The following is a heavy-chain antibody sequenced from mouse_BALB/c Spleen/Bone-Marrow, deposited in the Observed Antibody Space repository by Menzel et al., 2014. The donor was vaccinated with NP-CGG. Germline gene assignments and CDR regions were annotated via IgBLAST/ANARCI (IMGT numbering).Heavy chain of an antibody. V-gene: IGHV2-6-7*01. D-gene: IGHD2-10*02. CDR3: AREGPYGNYAMDY. CDR2: IWGGGST. J-gene: IGHJ4*01. Sequence: VKLVESGPGLVAPSQSLSITCTVSGFSLTGYGVNWVRQPPGKGLEWLGMIWGGGSTDCNSTLKSRLSNSKDNSKSQVFLKMNSLQTDDTARYYCAREGPYGNYAMDYWGQGASVTVSS. CDR1: GFSLTGYG.